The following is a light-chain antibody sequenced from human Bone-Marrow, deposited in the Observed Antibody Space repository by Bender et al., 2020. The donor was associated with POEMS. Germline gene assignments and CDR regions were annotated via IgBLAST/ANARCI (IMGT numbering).Light chain of an antibody. CDR3: ASYAGRNTWI. Sequence: QSVLTQPPSVSGAPGQRVTISCTGSSSNTGSGYDINWYQHLPGTAPKLLIYGYNNRPSGVPDRFSGSKSGTSASLAITGLQADDEGDYYCASYAGRNTWIFGGGTKVTVL. J-gene: IGLJ2*01. CDR2: GYN. V-gene: IGLV1-40*01. CDR1: SSNTGSGYD.